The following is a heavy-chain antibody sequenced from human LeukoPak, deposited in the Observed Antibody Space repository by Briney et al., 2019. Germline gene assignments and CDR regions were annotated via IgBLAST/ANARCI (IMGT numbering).Heavy chain of an antibody. CDR2: INHSGST. D-gene: IGHD3-9*01. CDR1: GGSFSGYY. J-gene: IGHJ4*02. V-gene: IGHV4-34*01. Sequence: SETLSLTCAVYGGSFSGYYWSWIRQPPGKGLEWIGEINHSGSTNYNPSLKSRVTISVDTSKNQFSLKLSSVTAADTAVYYCARDTRYFDRGLDFWGQGTLVTVSS. CDR3: ARDTRYFDRGLDF.